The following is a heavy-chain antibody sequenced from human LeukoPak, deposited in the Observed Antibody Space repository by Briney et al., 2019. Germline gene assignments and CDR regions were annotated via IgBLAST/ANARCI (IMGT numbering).Heavy chain of an antibody. CDR3: ATIFWSGYSYYYYYYMDV. J-gene: IGHJ6*03. D-gene: IGHD3-3*01. CDR1: GGTFSSYA. CDR2: IIPILGIA. V-gene: IGHV1-69*04. Sequence: ASVKVSCKASGGTFSSYAISWVRQAPGQGLEWMGRIIPILGIANYAQKFQGRVAMTEDTSTDTAYMELSSLRSEDTAVYYCATIFWSGYSYYYYYYMDVWGKGTTVTVSS.